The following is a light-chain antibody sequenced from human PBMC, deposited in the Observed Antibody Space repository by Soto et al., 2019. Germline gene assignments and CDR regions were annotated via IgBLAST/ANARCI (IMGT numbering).Light chain of an antibody. V-gene: IGLV2-23*01. CDR3: CSYAGSSTYV. CDR1: SSDVGMYNL. Sequence: ALTQPASVSASPGQSITISCTGTSSDVGMYNLVSWYQQHPGKAPKLMIYEGSKRPSGVSNRFSGSKSGNTANLTISGLQAEDEADYNVCSYAGSSTYVFGTGRKGTGL. J-gene: IGLJ1*01. CDR2: EGS.